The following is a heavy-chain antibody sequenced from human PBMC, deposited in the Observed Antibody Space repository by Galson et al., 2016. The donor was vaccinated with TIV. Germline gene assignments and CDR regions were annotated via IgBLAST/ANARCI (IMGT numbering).Heavy chain of an antibody. CDR3: ARVDYSGSGTAFDS. Sequence: SLTCTVSGGSISSYYWTWIRQPPGKGLEWIGYVYCTGNTNYNPSLKNRVTMSVDTSKNQFSLKLNSVTAADTAVYFCARVDYSGSGTAFDSWGQGTLVTVSS. CDR2: VYCTGNT. J-gene: IGHJ4*02. CDR1: GGSISSYY. V-gene: IGHV4-59*01. D-gene: IGHD3-10*01.